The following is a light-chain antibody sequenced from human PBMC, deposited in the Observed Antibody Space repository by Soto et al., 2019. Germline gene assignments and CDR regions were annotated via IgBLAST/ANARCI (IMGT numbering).Light chain of an antibody. CDR2: LAS. CDR1: QAVNTR. J-gene: IGKJ4*01. Sequence: EIVLTQSPATLSSFPGDRVTLSCRASQAVNTRLAWYQHRPGQAPRLLIYLASNRAAGVPARFSGSGSGTDFTLTISSLQSEDFAVYYCQQYNFWPLTFGGGTKVEIK. V-gene: IGKV3D-15*01. CDR3: QQYNFWPLT.